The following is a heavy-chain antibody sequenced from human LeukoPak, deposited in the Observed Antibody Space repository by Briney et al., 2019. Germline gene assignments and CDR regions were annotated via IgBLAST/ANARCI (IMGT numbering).Heavy chain of an antibody. Sequence: SETLSLTCTVSGGSISSYYWSWIRQPPGKGLEWIGYIYYSGSTNYNPSLKSRVTISVDTSKNQFSLKLSSVTAADTAVYYCATRDRSIPGTIAFDIWGQGTMVTVSS. CDR2: IYYSGST. CDR1: GGSISSYY. J-gene: IGHJ3*02. V-gene: IGHV4-59*08. D-gene: IGHD1-1*01. CDR3: ATRDRSIPGTIAFDI.